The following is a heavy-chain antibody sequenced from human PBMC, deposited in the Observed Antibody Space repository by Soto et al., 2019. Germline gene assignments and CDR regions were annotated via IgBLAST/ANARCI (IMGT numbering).Heavy chain of an antibody. J-gene: IGHJ6*03. CDR2: INAGNGNT. V-gene: IGHV1-3*01. CDR1: GYTFTSYA. D-gene: IGHD4-17*01. CDR3: AREMTTVTTSFYMDV. Sequence: ASVKVSCKASGYTFTSYAMHWVRQAPGQRLEWMGWINAGNGNTKYSQKFQGRVTITRDTSASTAYMELSSLRSEDTAVYYCAREMTTVTTSFYMDVWGKGTTVTVPS.